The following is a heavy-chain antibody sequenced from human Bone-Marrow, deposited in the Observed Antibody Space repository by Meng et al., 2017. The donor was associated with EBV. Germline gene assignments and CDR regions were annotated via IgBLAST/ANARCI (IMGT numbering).Heavy chain of an antibody. CDR2: LIPMLGAP. J-gene: IGHJ4*02. D-gene: IGHD3-10*01. CDR3: ASESGRGYTPDY. Sequence: QVQLGRSGAGGKKPGFSGKVSCKTSGGTFSSDAISWVRQAPGQGLEWMGGLIPMLGAPNYAQKFQDRVTIIADKSTSIHYMELSSLRSDDTAVYYCASESGRGYTPDYWGRGTLVTVSS. CDR1: GGTFSSDA. V-gene: IGHV1-69*06.